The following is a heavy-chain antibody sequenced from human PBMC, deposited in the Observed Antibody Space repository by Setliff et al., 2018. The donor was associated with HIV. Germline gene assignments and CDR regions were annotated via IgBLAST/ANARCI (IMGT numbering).Heavy chain of an antibody. D-gene: IGHD3-16*01. J-gene: IGHJ3*02. V-gene: IGHV3-30*04. Sequence: GGSLRLSCAASGFTFSNYAMHWVRQAPGKGLEWVAVISYDGTKEYYADSVKGRFTISRDNSKNTLYLQGGSLRPEDTAVYYCAKEAGVMDAFDIWGQGTMVTVSS. CDR1: GFTFSNYA. CDR3: AKEAGVMDAFDI. CDR2: ISYDGTKE.